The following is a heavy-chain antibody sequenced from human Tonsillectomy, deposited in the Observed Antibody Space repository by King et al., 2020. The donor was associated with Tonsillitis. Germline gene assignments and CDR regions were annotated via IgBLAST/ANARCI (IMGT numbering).Heavy chain of an antibody. CDR1: GFTFSSYA. CDR3: AKYKSSTQYYYYGMDV. J-gene: IGHJ6*02. Sequence: VQLVESGGGLVQPGGSLRLSCAASGFTFSSYAMSWVRQAPGKGLEWVSAISGSGGSTYYADSVKGRFTISRDNSKNTLYLQMNSLRAEDTAVYYCAKYKSSTQYYYYGMDVWGQGTTVTVSS. CDR2: ISGSGGST. D-gene: IGHD2-2*01. V-gene: IGHV3-23*04.